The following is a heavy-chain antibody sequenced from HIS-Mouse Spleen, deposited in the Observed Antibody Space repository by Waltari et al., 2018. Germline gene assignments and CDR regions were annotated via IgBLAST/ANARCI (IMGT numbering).Heavy chain of an antibody. V-gene: IGHV4-39*07. CDR1: GGSISSSSYS. Sequence: QLQLQESGPGLVKPSETLSLTCTVSGGSISSSSYSWGWSRQPPGKGLEWSGSIYCSGSTYYNPSLKSRVTISVDTSKNQFSLKLSSVTAADTAVYYCAREIPYSSSWYDWYFDLWGRGTLVTVSS. CDR3: AREIPYSSSWYDWYFDL. J-gene: IGHJ2*01. D-gene: IGHD6-13*01. CDR2: IYCSGST.